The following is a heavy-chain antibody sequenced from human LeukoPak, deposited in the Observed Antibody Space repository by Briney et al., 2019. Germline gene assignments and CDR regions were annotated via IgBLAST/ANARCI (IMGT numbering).Heavy chain of an antibody. J-gene: IGHJ4*02. D-gene: IGHD3-22*01. CDR1: GFTFSSYW. V-gene: IGHV3-7*04. Sequence: GGSLRLSCVASGFTFSSYWMSWVRQAPGKGLEWVANMKEDGSDKYYVDSVKGRFTISRDNAKNSLYLQMNSLRAEDTAVYYCARDRDSSGYYGYYFDYLGQGTLVTVSS. CDR2: MKEDGSDK. CDR3: ARDRDSSGYYGYYFDY.